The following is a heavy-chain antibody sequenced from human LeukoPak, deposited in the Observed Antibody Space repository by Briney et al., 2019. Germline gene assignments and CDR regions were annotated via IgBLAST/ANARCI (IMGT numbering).Heavy chain of an antibody. CDR1: GFTFNTYG. V-gene: IGHV3-23*01. CDR3: AKSPYYFDSSGYYPTLDY. J-gene: IGHJ4*02. D-gene: IGHD3-22*01. CDR2: ISGSGDST. Sequence: PGGSLRLSCSASGFTFNTYGMNWVRQAPGKGLEWVSGISGSGDSTYYTDSVKGRFTISRDNSKKTLYLQMNSLRAEDTAIYYCAKSPYYFDSSGYYPTLDYWGQGTLVTVSS.